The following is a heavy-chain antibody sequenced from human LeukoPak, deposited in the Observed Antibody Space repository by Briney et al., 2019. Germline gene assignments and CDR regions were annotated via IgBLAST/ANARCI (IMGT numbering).Heavy chain of an antibody. Sequence: SQTLSLTCAISGDSVSSDRAAWNWIRPSPSGGLERLGRTWFMSIWKTEYAVSVQGRATVNADTSKNQFSLHLNSVTPEDTAVYYCARAGHGSHWFDPWGQGALVTVSS. V-gene: IGHV6-1*01. J-gene: IGHJ5*02. CDR3: ARAGHGSHWFDP. CDR2: TWFMSIWKT. D-gene: IGHD6-19*01. CDR1: GDSVSSDRAA.